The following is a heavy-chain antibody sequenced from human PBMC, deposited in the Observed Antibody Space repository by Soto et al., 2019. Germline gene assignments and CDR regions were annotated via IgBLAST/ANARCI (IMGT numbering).Heavy chain of an antibody. V-gene: IGHV3-23*01. CDR3: AKAVSITMVRGVIIAHDYYYYYMDV. D-gene: IGHD3-10*01. Sequence: GGSLRLSCAASGFTFSSYAMSWVRQAPGKGLEWVSAISGSGGSTYYADSVKGRFTISRDNSKNTLYLQMNSLRAEDTAVYYCAKAVSITMVRGVIIAHDYYYYYMDVWGKGTTVTVSS. CDR2: ISGSGGST. J-gene: IGHJ6*03. CDR1: GFTFSSYA.